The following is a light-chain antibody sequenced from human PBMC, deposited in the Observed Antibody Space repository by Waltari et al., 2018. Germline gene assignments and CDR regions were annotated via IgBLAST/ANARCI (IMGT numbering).Light chain of an antibody. V-gene: IGKV4-1*01. CDR3: QQYYNIPYT. Sequence: DIVMTQSPDSLAVSLGARATIHCKSSSSVLYSSNNKNYLAWYQQKPGQPPKLLIYWASTRESGVPDRFSGSGSGTDFTLTISSLQAEDVADYYCQQYYNIPYTFGQGTKLEIK. CDR1: SSVLYSSNNKNY. CDR2: WAS. J-gene: IGKJ2*01.